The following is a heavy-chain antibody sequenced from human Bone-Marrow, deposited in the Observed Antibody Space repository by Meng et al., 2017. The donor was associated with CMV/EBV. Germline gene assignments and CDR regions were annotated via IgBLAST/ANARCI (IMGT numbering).Heavy chain of an antibody. Sequence: GGFLRLSCAASGFPFSSYVMSWVRQAPGKGLEWVSAISGSGLTTYYTDSVKGRFTISRDNSKNTLYVQMYSLRAEDTAIYYCAKEPIGNCSTTSCYFESWGQGTLVTVSS. D-gene: IGHD2-2*01. CDR1: GFPFSSYV. CDR3: AKEPIGNCSTTSCYFES. J-gene: IGHJ4*02. V-gene: IGHV3-23*01. CDR2: ISGSGLTT.